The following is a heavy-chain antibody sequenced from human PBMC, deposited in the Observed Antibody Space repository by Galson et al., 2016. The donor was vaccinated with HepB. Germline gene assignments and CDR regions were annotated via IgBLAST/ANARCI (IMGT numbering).Heavy chain of an antibody. V-gene: IGHV5-10-1*01. CDR3: ARVGSTSDDY. CDR1: GYNFTNYW. D-gene: IGHD2-2*01. Sequence: QSGAEVKKPGESLRISCKGSGYNFTNYWINWVRQMPGKGLEWMGRIDPSDSYTNYSPSFQGHVTISADKSITTAYLQWSSLKASDTAMYYCARVGSTSDDYWGQGTLVTVSS. J-gene: IGHJ4*02. CDR2: IDPSDSYT.